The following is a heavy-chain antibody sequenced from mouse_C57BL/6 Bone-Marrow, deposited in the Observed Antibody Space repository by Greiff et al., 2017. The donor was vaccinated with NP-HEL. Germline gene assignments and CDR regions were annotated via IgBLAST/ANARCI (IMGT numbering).Heavy chain of an antibody. Sequence: EVQLVESGEGLVKPGGSLKLSCAASGFTFSSYAMSWVRQTPEKRLEWVAYISSGGDYIYYAGTVKGRVTISRDNARNTLYLQLSSLKSEDTAMYYCARDYYGSSSCCFDYWGQGTTLTVTS. CDR1: GFTFSSYA. J-gene: IGHJ2*01. V-gene: IGHV5S21*01. CDR2: ISSGGDYI. CDR3: ARDYYGSSSCCFDY. D-gene: IGHD1-1*01.